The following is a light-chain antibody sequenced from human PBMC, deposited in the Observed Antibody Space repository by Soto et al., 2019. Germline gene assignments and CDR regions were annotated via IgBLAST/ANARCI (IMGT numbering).Light chain of an antibody. Sequence: DIQMTQSPASLSASVGDRVTITCRASQGISNYLAWYQQKPGKVPKLLIYAASTLQSGVPSRFSGSGSGTDFTLTITSLQPEDVPTYYCQKYSSVITFGQGTRLEIK. J-gene: IGKJ5*01. CDR1: QGISNY. V-gene: IGKV1-27*01. CDR2: AAS. CDR3: QKYSSVIT.